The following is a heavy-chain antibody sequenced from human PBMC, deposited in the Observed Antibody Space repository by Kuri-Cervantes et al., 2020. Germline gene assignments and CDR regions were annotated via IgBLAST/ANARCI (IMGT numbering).Heavy chain of an antibody. CDR2: INPNSGGT. J-gene: IGHJ4*02. CDR1: GYTFTGYY. D-gene: IGHD6-13*01. V-gene: IGHV1-2*02. CDR3: ARDSSSWRVPLDY. Sequence: ASVKVSCKASGYTFTGYYMHWVRQAPGQGLEWMGWINPNSGGTNYAQKFQGRVTMTRDTSTSTVYMELSSLRSEDTAVYYCARDSSSWRVPLDYWGQGTLVTVSS.